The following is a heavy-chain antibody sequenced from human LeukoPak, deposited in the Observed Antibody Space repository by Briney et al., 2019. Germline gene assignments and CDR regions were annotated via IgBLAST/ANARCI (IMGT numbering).Heavy chain of an antibody. Sequence: GGSLRLSSAASGFTLSNYGMSWVRPAPGEGLEWVSVTDTSGVITYYTDSVEGRFTISRDNSKNTLNLQMDSLRVEDTAVYYCAKGDTGVIRRYYLDSWGQGTLVTVSS. V-gene: IGHV3-23*05. D-gene: IGHD5-18*01. J-gene: IGHJ4*02. CDR1: GFTLSNYG. CDR2: TDTSGVIT. CDR3: AKGDTGVIRRYYLDS.